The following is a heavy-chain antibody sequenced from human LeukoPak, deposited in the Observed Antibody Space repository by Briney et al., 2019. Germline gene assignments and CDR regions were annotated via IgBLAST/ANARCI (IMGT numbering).Heavy chain of an antibody. CDR1: GGSISSYY. J-gene: IGHJ4*02. D-gene: IGHD2-2*01. CDR3: ARASSTSCYGCFYFDY. Sequence: SETLSLTCTVSGGSISSYYWSWIRQPPGKGLEWIGEINHSGSTYYNPSLKSRVTISVDRSKNQFSLKLSSVTAADTAVYYCARASSTSCYGCFYFDYWGQGTLVTVSS. V-gene: IGHV4-59*12. CDR2: INHSGST.